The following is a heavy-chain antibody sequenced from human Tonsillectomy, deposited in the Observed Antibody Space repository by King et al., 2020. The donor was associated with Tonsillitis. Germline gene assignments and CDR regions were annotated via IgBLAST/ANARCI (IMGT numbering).Heavy chain of an antibody. V-gene: IGHV3-43*01. CDR1: GFNFGDYT. CDR3: ATLLSGYGGYEDSAFDI. Sequence: VQLVESGGVVVQPGGSLRLSCAASGFNFGDYTMHWIRQAPGKGLEWVSFITWDGGRTYYVDSVKGRFTISRDNSKNSLYLQMNSLRTEDTALYYCATLLSGYGGYEDSAFDIWGQGTMVTVSS. D-gene: IGHD5-12*01. CDR2: ITWDGGRT. J-gene: IGHJ3*02.